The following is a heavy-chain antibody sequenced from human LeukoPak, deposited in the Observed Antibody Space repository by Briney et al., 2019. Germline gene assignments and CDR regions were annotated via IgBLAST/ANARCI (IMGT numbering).Heavy chain of an antibody. V-gene: IGHV1-2*02. CDR2: INPNSGGT. J-gene: IGHJ6*03. CDR1: GYTFTGYY. Sequence: ASVKVSCKASGYTFTGYYMHWVRQAPGQGLEWMGWINPNSGGTNYAQKFQGRVTMTRDTSISTAYMELSRLRSDDTAVYYCARVRYFDWLYPPDYYYYMDVWGKGTTVTISS. D-gene: IGHD3-9*01. CDR3: ARVRYFDWLYPPDYYYYMDV.